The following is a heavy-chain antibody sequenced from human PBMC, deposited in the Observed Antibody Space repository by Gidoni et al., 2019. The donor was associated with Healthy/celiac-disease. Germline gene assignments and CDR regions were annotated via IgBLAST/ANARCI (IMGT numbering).Heavy chain of an antibody. J-gene: IGHJ4*02. Sequence: EVQLVESGGGLVKPGGSLRLSCAASGFTFSNAWMSWVRQAPGKGLEWVGRIKSKTDGGTTDYAAPVKGRFTISRDDSKNTLYLQMNSLKAEDTAVYYCTTDRLRFLEWLSQFDYWGQGTLVTVSS. D-gene: IGHD3-3*01. CDR3: TTDRLRFLEWLSQFDY. V-gene: IGHV3-15*01. CDR2: IKSKTDGGTT. CDR1: GFTFSNAW.